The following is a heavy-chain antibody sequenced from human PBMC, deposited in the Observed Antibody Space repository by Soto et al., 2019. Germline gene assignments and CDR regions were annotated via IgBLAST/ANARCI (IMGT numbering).Heavy chain of an antibody. J-gene: IGHJ4*02. D-gene: IGHD6-19*01. CDR3: ARDPFNEVAVAGSDY. Sequence: SETLSLTCTVSGGSISSSSYYWGWIRQPPGKGLEWIGSIYYSGSTYYNPSLKNRVTISVDTSKNQYSLKLSSVTAADTAVYYCARDPFNEVAVAGSDYWGQGTLVTVSS. CDR2: IYYSGST. V-gene: IGHV4-39*02. CDR1: GGSISSSSYY.